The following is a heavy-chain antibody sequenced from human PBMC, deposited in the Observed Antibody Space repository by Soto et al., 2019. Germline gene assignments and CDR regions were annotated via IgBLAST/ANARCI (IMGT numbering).Heavy chain of an antibody. V-gene: IGHV3-33*01. CDR1: GFTFSSYG. J-gene: IGHJ4*02. CDR3: AVEYSSSSFDY. Sequence: QVQLVESGGGVVQPGRSLRLSCAASGFTFSSYGMHWVRQAPGKGLEWVAVIWYDGSSKYYADSVKGRFTISRDNSKNTLYLQMNSLRAEDTAVYYCAVEYSSSSFDYWGQGTLVTVSS. D-gene: IGHD6-6*01. CDR2: IWYDGSSK.